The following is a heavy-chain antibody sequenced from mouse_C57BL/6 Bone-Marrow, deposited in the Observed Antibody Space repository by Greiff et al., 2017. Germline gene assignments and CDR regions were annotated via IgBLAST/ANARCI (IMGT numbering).Heavy chain of an antibody. CDR2: IHPNSGST. CDR3: ARYYSNYGGCAY. CDR1: GYTFTSYW. J-gene: IGHJ3*01. V-gene: IGHV1-64*01. D-gene: IGHD2-5*01. Sequence: QVQLQQPGAELVKPGASVKLSCKASGYTFTSYWMHWVKQRPGQGLEWIGMIHPNSGSTNYNEKFKSKATLTVDKSSSTAYMQLRSLTSEDSAVYYCARYYSNYGGCAYWGQGTLVTVSA.